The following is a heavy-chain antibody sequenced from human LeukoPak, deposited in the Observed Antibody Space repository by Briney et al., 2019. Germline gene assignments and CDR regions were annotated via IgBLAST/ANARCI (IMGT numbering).Heavy chain of an antibody. D-gene: IGHD3-16*01. CDR1: GGTFSSYA. CDR2: IIPIFGTA. Sequence: SVKVSCKASGGTFSSYAISWVRQAPGQGLEWMGGIIPIFGTANYAQKFQGRVTITADESTSTAYMELSSLRSEDTAVYYCATFRVFGFGGGPFDYWGQGTLVTVSS. V-gene: IGHV1-69*13. CDR3: ATFRVFGFGGGPFDY. J-gene: IGHJ4*02.